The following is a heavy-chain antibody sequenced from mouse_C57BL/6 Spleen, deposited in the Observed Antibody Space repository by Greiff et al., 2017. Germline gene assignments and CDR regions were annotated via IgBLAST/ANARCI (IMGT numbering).Heavy chain of an antibody. J-gene: IGHJ2*01. D-gene: IGHD4-1*01. Sequence: EVQLQESGAELVKPGASVKLSCTASGFNIKDYYMHWVKQRTEQGLEWIGRIDPEDGETKYAPKFPGKATITADTSSNTAYLQLSSLTSEDTAVYYGASGITGAYFDYWGQGTTLTVSS. V-gene: IGHV14-2*01. CDR1: GFNIKDYY. CDR3: ASGITGAYFDY. CDR2: IDPEDGET.